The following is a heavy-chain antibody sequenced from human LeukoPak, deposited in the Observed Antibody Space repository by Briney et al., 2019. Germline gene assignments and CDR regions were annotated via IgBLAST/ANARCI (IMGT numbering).Heavy chain of an antibody. D-gene: IGHD5-12*01. CDR2: ISGSGGST. Sequence: PGGSLRLSCAASGFTFSSYAMSWVRQAPGKGLEWVSAISGSGGSTYYADSVKGRFTISRDNAKNSLYLQMNSLRAEDTAVYYCARRAGSGYDWSFDYWGQGTLVTVSS. J-gene: IGHJ4*02. V-gene: IGHV3-23*01. CDR1: GFTFSSYA. CDR3: ARRAGSGYDWSFDY.